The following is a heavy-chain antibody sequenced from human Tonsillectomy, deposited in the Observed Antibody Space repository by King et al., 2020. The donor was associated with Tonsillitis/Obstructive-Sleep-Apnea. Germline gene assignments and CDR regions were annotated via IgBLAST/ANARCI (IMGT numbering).Heavy chain of an antibody. V-gene: IGHV3-30*18. CDR1: GFTFSSYG. CDR2: ISYDGGNK. D-gene: IGHD4-17*01. CDR3: AKVPYGDYPTHSYGMDV. Sequence: VQLVESGGGVVQPGRSLRLSCAASGFTFSSYGMHWVRQAPGKGLEWVAVISYDGGNKYYADSVKGRSTISRDNSKNTLYLQMNSLRAEDTAVYYCAKVPYGDYPTHSYGMDVWGQGTTVTVSS. J-gene: IGHJ6*02.